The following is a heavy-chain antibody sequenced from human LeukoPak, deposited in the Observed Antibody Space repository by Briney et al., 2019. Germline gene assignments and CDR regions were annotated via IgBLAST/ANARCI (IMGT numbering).Heavy chain of an antibody. CDR2: IYFGGTT. V-gene: IGHV3-53*01. CDR1: GFTVSSNY. D-gene: IGHD5/OR15-5a*01. Sequence: GGSLRLSCAASGFTVSSNYMTWVHQAPGQGLEWVSVIYFGGTTYYADSVKGRFTISRDNSKNTVYLQMNSLRVEDTAVYYCARGDGVYVYWGQGTLVTVSS. CDR3: ARGDGVYVY. J-gene: IGHJ4*02.